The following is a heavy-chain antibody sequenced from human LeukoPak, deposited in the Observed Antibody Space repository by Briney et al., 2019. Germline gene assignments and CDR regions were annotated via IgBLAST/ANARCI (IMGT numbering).Heavy chain of an antibody. CDR1: GGSISSSSYY. V-gene: IGHV4-39*01. D-gene: IGHD2-15*01. J-gene: IGHJ6*03. CDR3: ARAPYCSGGSCYYPYYYMDV. Sequence: PSETLSLTCTVSGGSISSSSYYWGWLRQPPGRGREWLGSIYYSGSTYYNPSLKSRVTISVDTSKNQFSLKLSSVTAADTAVYYCARAPYCSGGSCYYPYYYMDVWGKGTTVTVSS. CDR2: IYYSGST.